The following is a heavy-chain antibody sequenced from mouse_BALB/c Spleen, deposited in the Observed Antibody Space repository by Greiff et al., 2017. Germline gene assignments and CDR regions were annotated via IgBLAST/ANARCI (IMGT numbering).Heavy chain of an antibody. Sequence: DVMLVESGGGLVKPGGSLKLSCAASGFTFSSYTMSWVRQTPEKRLEWVATISSGGSYTYYPDSVKGRFTISRDNAKNTLYLQMSSLKSEDTAMYYCTREKLHYYAMDYWGQGTSVTVSS. V-gene: IGHV5-6-4*01. CDR3: TREKLHYYAMDY. J-gene: IGHJ4*01. CDR2: ISSGGSYT. CDR1: GFTFSSYT.